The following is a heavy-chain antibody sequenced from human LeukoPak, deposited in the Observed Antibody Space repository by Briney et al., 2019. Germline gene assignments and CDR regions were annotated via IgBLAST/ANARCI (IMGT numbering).Heavy chain of an antibody. CDR2: MYYGGTT. CDR1: GGSISSGSYY. V-gene: IGHV4-39*01. J-gene: IGHJ4*02. CDR3: ARHPPRDGSAFDY. Sequence: PSETLSLTCTVSGGSISSGSYYWGWIRQPPGKGLEWIASMYYGGTTFYSPSLKSRVTISVDTSKNQLSLKLGSVTAADTAVYYCARHPPRDGSAFDYWGQGTLVTVSS.